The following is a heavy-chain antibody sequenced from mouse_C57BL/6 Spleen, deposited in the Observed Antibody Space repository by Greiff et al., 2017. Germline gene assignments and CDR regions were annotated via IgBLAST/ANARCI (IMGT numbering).Heavy chain of an antibody. D-gene: IGHD4-1*01. J-gene: IGHJ1*03. CDR2: ISDGGSYT. V-gene: IGHV5-4*01. CDR1: GFTFSSYA. CDR3: AGGGGLGREYFDV. Sequence: EVQGVESGGGLVKPGGSLKLSCAASGFTFSSYAMSWVRQTPEKRLEWVATISDGGSYTYYPDNVKGRFTISRDNAKNNLYLQMSHLKSEDTAMYYCAGGGGLGREYFDVWGTGTTVTVSS.